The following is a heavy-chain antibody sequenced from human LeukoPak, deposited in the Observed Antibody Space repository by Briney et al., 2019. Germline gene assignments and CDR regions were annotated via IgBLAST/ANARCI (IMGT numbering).Heavy chain of an antibody. V-gene: IGHV4-4*07. D-gene: IGHD1-14*01. CDR3: ARETLVGTTNYFDY. Sequence: SETLSLTCSVSGGSMNTFYWTWIRQPAGKGLEWIGRGYTSGFTKYNPSFRSQVSMSVDTSKKQLSLMLTSLTAADTAVDYCARETLVGTTNYFDYWGQGALVTVSS. J-gene: IGHJ4*02. CDR1: GGSMNTFY. CDR2: GYTSGFT.